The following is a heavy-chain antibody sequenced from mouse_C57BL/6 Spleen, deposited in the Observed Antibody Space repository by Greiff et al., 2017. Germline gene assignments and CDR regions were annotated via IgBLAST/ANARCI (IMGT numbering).Heavy chain of an antibody. D-gene: IGHD3-3*01. V-gene: IGHV1-54*01. J-gene: IGHJ1*03. CDR3: ARRGGTHWYFDV. CDR2: INPGSGGT. CDR1: GYAFTNYL. Sequence: VQRVESGAELVRPGTSVKVSCKASGYAFTNYLIEWVKQRPGQGLEWIGVINPGSGGTNYNEKFKGKATLTADKSSSTAYMQLSSLTSEDSAVYFCARRGGTHWYFDVWGTGTTVTVSS.